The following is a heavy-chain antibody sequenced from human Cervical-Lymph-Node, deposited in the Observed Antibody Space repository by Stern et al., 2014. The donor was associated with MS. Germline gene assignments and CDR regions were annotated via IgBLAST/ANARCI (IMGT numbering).Heavy chain of an antibody. V-gene: IGHV4-59*01. J-gene: IGHJ4*02. Sequence: QVQLQESGPGLVKPSETLSLTCTVSGGSISSYYWSWIRQPPGKGLEWIGDIYYSGSTNYNPSLKSRVTISVDTSKNQFSLKLSSVNAAGPAGFFLSKEGSKPFDILDFRGQGTLVTVSS. CDR3: SKEGSKPFDILDF. D-gene: IGHD1-26*01. CDR2: IYYSGST. CDR1: GGSISSYY.